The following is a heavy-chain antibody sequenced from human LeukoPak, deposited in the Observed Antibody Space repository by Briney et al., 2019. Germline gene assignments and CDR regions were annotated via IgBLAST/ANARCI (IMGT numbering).Heavy chain of an antibody. Sequence: PGGSLRLSCSASGFTISSYWMHWVRQAPGKGLVWVARINPAGSVTSHADSVRGRFTISRDTATNTLYLEMNSLRAEDTAVYYCAREGGIYSYGYGRFDYWGQGTLVTVSS. CDR2: INPAGSVT. CDR1: GFTISSYW. D-gene: IGHD5-18*01. J-gene: IGHJ4*02. V-gene: IGHV3-74*01. CDR3: AREGGIYSYGYGRFDY.